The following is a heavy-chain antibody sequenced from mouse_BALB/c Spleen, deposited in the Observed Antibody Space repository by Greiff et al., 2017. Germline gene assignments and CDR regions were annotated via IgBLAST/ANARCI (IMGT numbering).Heavy chain of an antibody. Sequence: EVKLVESGGGLVKPGGSLKLSCAASGFTFSSYTMSWVRQTLEKRLEWVATISSGGSYTYYPDSVKGRFTISRDNAKNTLYLQMSSLKSEDTAMYYCTRDLGYWGQGTTLTVSS. D-gene: IGHD4-1*01. CDR2: ISSGGSYT. V-gene: IGHV5-6-4*01. J-gene: IGHJ2*01. CDR1: GFTFSSYT. CDR3: TRDLGY.